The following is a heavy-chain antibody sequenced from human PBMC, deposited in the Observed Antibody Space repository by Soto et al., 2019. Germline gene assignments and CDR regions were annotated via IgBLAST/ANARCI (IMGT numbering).Heavy chain of an antibody. D-gene: IGHD6-13*01. CDR1: GGSLSGHY. J-gene: IGHJ4*02. V-gene: IGHV4-34*01. CDR3: ARGIPGYSSSWYVN. CDR2: INQGGST. Sequence: SETLSLTCAVYGGSLSGHYWSWIRQPPGKGLEWIGEINQGGSTNYNPSLKSRVTISADTSKSQFSLKLSSVTAADTAVYYCARGIPGYSSSWYVNWGQGTPVTVSS.